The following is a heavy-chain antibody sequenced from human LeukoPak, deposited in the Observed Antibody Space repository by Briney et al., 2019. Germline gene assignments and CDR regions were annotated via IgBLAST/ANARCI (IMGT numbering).Heavy chain of an antibody. CDR3: TRGPFTAPGIADY. J-gene: IGHJ4*02. Sequence: PGGSLRLSCVASGFTFSGAWIHWVRQVPGKGLVWVSGISNDASITEYTDSVKGRFTISRDNDKQTVYLQMNSLRAEDTAVYYCTRGPFTAPGIADYWGQGTLVTVSS. CDR1: GFTFSGAW. CDR2: ISNDASIT. D-gene: IGHD6-13*01. V-gene: IGHV3-74*03.